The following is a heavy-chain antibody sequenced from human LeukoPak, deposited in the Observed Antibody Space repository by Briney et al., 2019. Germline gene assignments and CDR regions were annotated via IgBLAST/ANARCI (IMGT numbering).Heavy chain of an antibody. CDR2: INDDGSST. V-gene: IGHV3-74*01. CDR3: ARVSGPGMNEYYHL. Sequence: PGGSLRLSCAASGFTFSGAWMLWVRQAPGKGLMWVSRINDDGSSTRHADSVKGRFTISRDNAKNTLYLQMNSLRAEDTAVYYCARVSGPGMNEYYHLWGQGTLVAVSS. D-gene: IGHD2-2*01. J-gene: IGHJ4*02. CDR1: GFTFSGAW.